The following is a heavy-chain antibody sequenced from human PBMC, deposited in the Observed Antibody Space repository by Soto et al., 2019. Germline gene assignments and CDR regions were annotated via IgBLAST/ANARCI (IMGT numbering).Heavy chain of an antibody. CDR2: IFGDASGT. Sequence: PGGSLRLSCVASGFTFRTYTMNWVRQAPGKGLEWVSGIFGDASGTYYGDSVKGRFTISRDNSKNTLYLQMNSLRAEDTAVYYCANLNYYDSSGYYYPFDYWGQGTLVTVSS. J-gene: IGHJ4*02. CDR1: GFTFRTYT. CDR3: ANLNYYDSSGYYYPFDY. V-gene: IGHV3-23*01. D-gene: IGHD3-22*01.